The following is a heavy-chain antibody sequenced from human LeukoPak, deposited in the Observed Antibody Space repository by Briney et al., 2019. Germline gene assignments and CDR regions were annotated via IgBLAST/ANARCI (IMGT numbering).Heavy chain of an antibody. CDR1: GGSISSDTYY. V-gene: IGHV4-39*01. CDR2: IYYSGRT. CDR3: ARRAYYYYDSSGYYDPFDY. D-gene: IGHD3-22*01. Sequence: SETLSLTCTVSGGSISSDTYYWGWIRQPPEKGLEWIGNIYYSGRTYYNPSLKSRVTISVDTSRNQFSLRLSSVTAADTAVYYCARRAYYYYDSSGYYDPFDYWGQGTLVTVSS. J-gene: IGHJ4*02.